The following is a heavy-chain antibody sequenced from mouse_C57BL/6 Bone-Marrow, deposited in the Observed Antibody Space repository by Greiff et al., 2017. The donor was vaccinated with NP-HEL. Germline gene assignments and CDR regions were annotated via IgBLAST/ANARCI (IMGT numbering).Heavy chain of an antibody. CDR3: ARGYYGSSSYFDY. CDR2: IDPSDSYT. Sequence: VKLMESGAELVKPGASVKLSCKASGYTFTSYWMQWVKQRPGQGLEWIGEIDPSDSYTNYNQKFKGKATLTVDTSSSTAYMQLSSLTSEDSAVYYCARGYYGSSSYFDYWGQGTTLTVSS. CDR1: GYTFTSYW. D-gene: IGHD1-1*01. J-gene: IGHJ2*01. V-gene: IGHV1-50*01.